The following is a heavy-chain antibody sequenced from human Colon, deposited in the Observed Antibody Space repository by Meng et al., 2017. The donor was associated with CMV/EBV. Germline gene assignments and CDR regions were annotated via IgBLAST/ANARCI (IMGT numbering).Heavy chain of an antibody. J-gene: IGHJ2*01. D-gene: IGHD5-24*01. Sequence: LREPGPGLVKPSETLSLPCTVSGDSISGRSYYWGWIRQPPGKGLEWIASIYYTGNDYHNPSLKSRVTISIDTSNNQFSLRLTSVTAADTAVYYCARMALHWYFDLWGRGTLVTVSS. CDR3: ARMALHWYFDL. CDR2: IYYTGND. V-gene: IGHV4-39*07. CDR1: GDSISGRSYY.